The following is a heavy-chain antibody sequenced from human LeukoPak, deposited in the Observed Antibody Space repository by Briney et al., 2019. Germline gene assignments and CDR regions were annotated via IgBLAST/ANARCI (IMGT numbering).Heavy chain of an antibody. Sequence: SGTLSLTCAVSGVSITSVNLWAWVRQPPGQGLEWVGEMYLSGTTTCNPSLRGRATISLDRSKNQVSLRLNSVTAADTALYYCAGLVGRYSNGMYYYFDYWGQGILVTVSS. J-gene: IGHJ4*02. CDR1: GVSITSVNL. CDR2: MYLSGTT. CDR3: AGLVGRYSNGMYYYFDY. D-gene: IGHD1-26*01. V-gene: IGHV4-4*02.